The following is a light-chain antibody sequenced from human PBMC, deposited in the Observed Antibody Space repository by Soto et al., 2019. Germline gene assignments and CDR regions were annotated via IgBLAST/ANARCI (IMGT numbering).Light chain of an antibody. V-gene: IGKV1-39*01. CDR2: AAS. Sequence: DIQMTQSPSSLSASVGDRVTITCRARQSISRHLHWYQQKPGKAPKLLIYAASSLQSGVPSRFSGSRSGTDFTLTISSLQPEDFATYYCQQSYSTPYTFGQGTKLEIK. J-gene: IGKJ2*01. CDR1: QSISRH. CDR3: QQSYSTPYT.